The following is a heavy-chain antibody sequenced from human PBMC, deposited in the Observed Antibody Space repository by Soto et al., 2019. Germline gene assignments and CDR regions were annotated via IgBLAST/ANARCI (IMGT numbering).Heavy chain of an antibody. CDR1: GFTFSSYA. J-gene: IGHJ4*02. Sequence: QVQLVESGGGVVQPGRSLRLSCAASGFTFSSYAMHWVRQAPGKGLEWVAVISYDGSNKYYADSVKGRFTISRDNSKNTRYLQMNSLRAEDTAVYYCARGTQAGSGGSTGYFDYWGQGTLVTVSS. CDR2: ISYDGSNK. D-gene: IGHD2-15*01. V-gene: IGHV3-30-3*01. CDR3: ARGTQAGSGGSTGYFDY.